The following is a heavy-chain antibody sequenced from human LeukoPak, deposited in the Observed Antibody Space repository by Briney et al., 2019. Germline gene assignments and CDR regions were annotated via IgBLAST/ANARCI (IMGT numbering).Heavy chain of an antibody. CDR1: GFTFSSYW. D-gene: IGHD6-19*01. V-gene: IGHV3-7*01. CDR2: IKQDGSEK. CDR3: ARPGYSSGWYAYYFDY. Sequence: PGRSLRLSCAASGFTFSSYWMSWVRQAPGKGLEWVANIKQDGSEKYYVDSVKGRFTISRDNAKNSLYLQMNSLRAEDTAVYYCARPGYSSGWYAYYFDYWGQGTLVTVSS. J-gene: IGHJ4*02.